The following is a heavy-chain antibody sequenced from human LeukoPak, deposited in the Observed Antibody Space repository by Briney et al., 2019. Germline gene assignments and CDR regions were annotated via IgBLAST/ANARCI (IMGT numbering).Heavy chain of an antibody. V-gene: IGHV3-7*01. CDR2: IKQDGSEK. D-gene: IGHD5-12*01. Sequence: SGGSLRLSCAASGFTFSSYWMSWVRQAPGKGLEWAANIKQDGSEKYYVDSVKGRFTISRDNAKNSLYLQMNSLRAEDTAVYYCARERGYSGYEIDYWGQGTLVTVSS. CDR3: ARERGYSGYEIDY. J-gene: IGHJ4*02. CDR1: GFTFSSYW.